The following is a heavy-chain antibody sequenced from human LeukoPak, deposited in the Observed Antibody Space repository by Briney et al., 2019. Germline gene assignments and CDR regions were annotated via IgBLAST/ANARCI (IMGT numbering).Heavy chain of an antibody. V-gene: IGHV4-59*01. CDR3: ARGITMVPYYFDY. Sequence: SETLSLTCTVSGGSISSYYWGWIRQPPGKGLEWIGYIYCSGSTNYNPSLKSRVTISVDTSKNQFSLKLSSVTAADTAVYYCARGITMVPYYFDYWGQGTLVTVSS. J-gene: IGHJ4*02. CDR2: IYCSGST. D-gene: IGHD3-10*01. CDR1: GGSISSYY.